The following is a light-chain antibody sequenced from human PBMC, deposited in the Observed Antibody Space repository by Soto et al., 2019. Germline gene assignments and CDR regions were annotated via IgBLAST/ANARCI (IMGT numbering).Light chain of an antibody. J-gene: IGKJ4*01. CDR3: PHRSDCPPRLT. Sequence: EIVLTQSPATLSLSPGERATLSCRASRSVSSYLAWYQQKPGQAPRPLIYDAAYRATGIPARFSGSGSGTDFALTISSLEPEDFAVYYWPHRSDCPPRLTFGGGTKVEIK. CDR2: DAA. V-gene: IGKV3-11*01. CDR1: RSVSSY.